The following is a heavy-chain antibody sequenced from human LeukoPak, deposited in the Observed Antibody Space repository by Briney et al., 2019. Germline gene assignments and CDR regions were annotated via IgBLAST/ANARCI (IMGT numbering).Heavy chain of an antibody. D-gene: IGHD6-19*01. CDR2: IDNSGST. V-gene: IGHV4-30-4*01. CDR3: ARTVAEAFDP. CDR1: GGSISSGDYY. Sequence: PSQTLSLTCTVSGGSISSGDYYWRWIRQSPGKGLEWIGYIDNSGSTYYNPSLKSRLTISVDTSKNQFSLKLSSVTAADTAVYYCARTVAEAFDPWGQGTLVAVSS. J-gene: IGHJ5*02.